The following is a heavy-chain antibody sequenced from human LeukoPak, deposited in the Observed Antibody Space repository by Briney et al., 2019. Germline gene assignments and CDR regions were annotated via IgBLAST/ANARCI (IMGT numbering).Heavy chain of an antibody. D-gene: IGHD1/OR15-1a*01. J-gene: IGHJ6*02. Sequence: SETLSLTCTVSGDSLSSFYWTWIRQPPGKGLEWIGYIFYSGNTNYNPSLKSRVTISVDTSKNQFSLKLASVTAADTAVYYCARQKWEQQGRDYYFNGLDVWGPGTTVIASS. CDR2: IFYSGNT. CDR3: ARQKWEQQGRDYYFNGLDV. CDR1: GDSLSSFY. V-gene: IGHV4-59*08.